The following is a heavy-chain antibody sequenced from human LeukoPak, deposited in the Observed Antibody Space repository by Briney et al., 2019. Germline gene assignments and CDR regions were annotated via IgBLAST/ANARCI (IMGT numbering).Heavy chain of an antibody. CDR3: SNDGFDYYDNSGYSFFHY. Sequence: RGGSPRLSCAASGFTFSTYAMTWVRQAPGKGLEWVSGMSTTGGGKYYADSVKGRFTISRDNSKDTVYLQMNSMSAEYTAVYYCSNDGFDYYDNSGYSFFHYWGQGTLVTVSS. V-gene: IGHV3-23*01. CDR1: GFTFSTYA. J-gene: IGHJ4*02. CDR2: MSTTGGGK. D-gene: IGHD3-22*01.